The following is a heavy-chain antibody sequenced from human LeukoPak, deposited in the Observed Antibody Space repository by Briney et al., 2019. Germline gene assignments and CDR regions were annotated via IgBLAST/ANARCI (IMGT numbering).Heavy chain of an antibody. D-gene: IGHD2-21*02. CDR3: VSPMRIRVTDGPRDFDY. J-gene: IGHJ4*02. CDR2: IRYDGSNK. V-gene: IGHV3-30*02. CDR1: GFTFSSYG. Sequence: GGSLRLSCAASGFTFSSYGMRWVRQAPGKGLEWVAFIRYDGSNKYYADSVKGRFTISRDNSKNTLYLQMNSLRAEDTAVYYCVSPMRIRVTDGPRDFDYWGQGTLVTVSS.